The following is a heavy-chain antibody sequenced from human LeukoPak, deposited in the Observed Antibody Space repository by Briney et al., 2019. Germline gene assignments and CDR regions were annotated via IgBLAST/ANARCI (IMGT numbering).Heavy chain of an antibody. CDR2: IKSKTDGGTT. V-gene: IGHV3-15*01. D-gene: IGHD3-22*01. CDR1: GFTFSNAW. Sequence: GGSLRLSCAASGFTFSNAWMSWVRQAPGKGLEWVGRIKSKTDGGTTDYAAPVKGRFTISRDDSKNTLYLQMNSLKTEDTAVYYCTTDQAYDSSGYYYMMYAFDIWGQGTMVTVSS. CDR3: TTDQAYDSSGYYYMMYAFDI. J-gene: IGHJ3*02.